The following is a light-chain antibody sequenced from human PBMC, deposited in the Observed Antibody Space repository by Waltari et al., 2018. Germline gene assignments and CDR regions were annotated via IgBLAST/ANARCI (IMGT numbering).Light chain of an antibody. CDR2: DVP. J-gene: IGLJ3*02. Sequence: QSALTQPASVSASPGQSITISCTGTSSAVGGYNSVSWYQQHPGKAPKLMIYDVPKRPSGVSDRCSGSKSGNTASLTSSGLQAEDDADYYCNSYTSSSTLWVFGGGTKLTVL. V-gene: IGLV2-14*01. CDR1: SSAVGGYNS. CDR3: NSYTSSSTLWV.